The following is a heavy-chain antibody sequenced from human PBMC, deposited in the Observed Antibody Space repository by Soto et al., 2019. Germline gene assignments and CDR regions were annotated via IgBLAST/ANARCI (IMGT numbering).Heavy chain of an antibody. V-gene: IGHV4-39*01. J-gene: IGHJ5*02. CDR1: GGSISSSSYY. CDR2: IYYSGST. D-gene: IGHD3-10*01. CDR3: AGNRITMVRDPEWFDP. Sequence: PSETLSLTCTVSGGSISSSSYYWGWIRQPPGKGLEWIGSIYYSGSTYYNPSLKSRVTISVDTSKNQFSLKLSSVTAADTAVYYCAGNRITMVRDPEWFDPGAREPWSPSPQ.